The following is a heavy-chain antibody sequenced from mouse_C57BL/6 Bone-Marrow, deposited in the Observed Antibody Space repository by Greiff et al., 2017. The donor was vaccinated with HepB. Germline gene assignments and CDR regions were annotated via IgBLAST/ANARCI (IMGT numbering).Heavy chain of an antibody. CDR2: ILPSIGRT. V-gene: IGHV15-2*01. Sequence: QVQLQQSGSELRSPGSSVKLSCKDFDSEVFPIAYMSWVRQKPGHGFEWIGGILPSIGRTIYGEKFEDKATLDADTQSNTAYLELNSLTSEDSAIYYCARDYYGSSYEAWFAYWGQGTLVTVSA. CDR3: ARDYYGSSYEAWFAY. CDR1: DSEVFPIAY. D-gene: IGHD1-1*01. J-gene: IGHJ3*01.